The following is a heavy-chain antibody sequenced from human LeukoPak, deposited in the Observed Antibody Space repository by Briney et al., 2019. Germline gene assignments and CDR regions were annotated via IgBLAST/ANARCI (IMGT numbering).Heavy chain of an antibody. CDR1: GFTFSSYS. V-gene: IGHV3-21*06. CDR3: ARDRGYDGYSSSAGLDY. Sequence: ERSLRLSCAASGFTFSSYSMNWVRQAPGKGLEWVSSISSSSSYIYYADSVKGRFTISRDNAKNSLYLQMNSLRAEDTAVYYCARDRGYDGYSSSAGLDYWGQGTLVTVSS. D-gene: IGHD6-6*01. J-gene: IGHJ4*02. CDR2: ISSSSSYI.